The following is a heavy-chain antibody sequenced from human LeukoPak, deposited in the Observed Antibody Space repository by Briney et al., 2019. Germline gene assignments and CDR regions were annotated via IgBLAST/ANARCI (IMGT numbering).Heavy chain of an antibody. V-gene: IGHV3-23*01. D-gene: IGHD3-9*01. CDR1: GFTFSSYA. CDR2: ISGSGGST. Sequence: GGSLRLSCAASGFTFSSYAMSWVRQAPGKGLEWVSAISGSGGSTYYADSVKGRFTISRDNSKNTLYLQMNSLRAEDTAVYYCPGILTAVPTAPHGGQGTLVTVSS. J-gene: IGHJ4*02. CDR3: PGILTAVPTAPH.